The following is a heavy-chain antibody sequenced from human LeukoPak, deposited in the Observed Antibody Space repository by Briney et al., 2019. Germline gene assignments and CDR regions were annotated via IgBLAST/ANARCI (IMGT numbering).Heavy chain of an antibody. CDR2: ISGSGGST. D-gene: IGHD6-19*01. CDR3: AFVRTGQWLAYFDS. J-gene: IGHJ4*02. CDR1: GFTFSSYA. Sequence: GRSLRLSCAASGFTFSSYAMHWVRQAPGKGLEWVSAISGSGGSTYYADSVKGRFTISRDNSKNTLYLQMNSLRAEDTAVYYCAFVRTGQWLAYFDSWGQGTLVTVSS. V-gene: IGHV3-23*01.